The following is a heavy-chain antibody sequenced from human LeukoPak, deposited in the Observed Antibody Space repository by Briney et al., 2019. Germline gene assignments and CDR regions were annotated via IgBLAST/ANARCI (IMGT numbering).Heavy chain of an antibody. CDR1: GFTFSSYA. Sequence: GGSLRLSCAASGFTFSSYAMSWVRQAPGKGLEWVSAISGSGGSTYYADSVKGRFTISRDNSKNTLYLQMNSLRAEDTAVYYCAKDYYYDSSGYYYGFPFGYWGQGTLVTVSS. V-gene: IGHV3-23*01. J-gene: IGHJ4*02. CDR2: ISGSGGST. CDR3: AKDYYYDSSGYYYGFPFGY. D-gene: IGHD3-22*01.